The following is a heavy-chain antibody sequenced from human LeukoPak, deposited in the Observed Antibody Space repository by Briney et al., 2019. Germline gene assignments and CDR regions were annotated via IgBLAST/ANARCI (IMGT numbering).Heavy chain of an antibody. Sequence: GGSLRLSCAAPGFTFSSYAMSWVRQAPGKGLEWVSAISAGGGSTYYADSVKGRFTISRDNSKNTLYLQMNSLRAEDTAVYYCAKDRPSSGWYGANWFDPWGQGTLVTVSS. CDR2: ISAGGGST. V-gene: IGHV3-23*01. CDR3: AKDRPSSGWYGANWFDP. J-gene: IGHJ5*02. D-gene: IGHD6-19*01. CDR1: GFTFSSYA.